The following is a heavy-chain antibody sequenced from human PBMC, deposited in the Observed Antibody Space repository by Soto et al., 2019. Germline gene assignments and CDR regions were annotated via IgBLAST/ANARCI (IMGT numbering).Heavy chain of an antibody. J-gene: IGHJ3*02. CDR2: INPSGGST. D-gene: IGHD2-2*01. V-gene: IGHV1-46*01. CDR1: GYTFTSYY. CDR3: ASPNPLYCSSTSCYNDAFDI. Sequence: ASVKVSCKASGYTFTSYYMHWVRQAPGQGLEWMGIINPSGGSTSYAQKFQGRVTMTRDTSTSTVYMELSSLRSEDTAVYYCASPNPLYCSSTSCYNDAFDIWGQGTMVPVSS.